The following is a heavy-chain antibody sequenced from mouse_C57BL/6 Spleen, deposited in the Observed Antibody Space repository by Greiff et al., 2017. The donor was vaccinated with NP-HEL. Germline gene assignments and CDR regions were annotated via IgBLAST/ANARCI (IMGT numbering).Heavy chain of an antibody. CDR3: ARPRRCGAMDY. CDR2: ISSGSSTI. J-gene: IGHJ4*01. Sequence: EVHLVESGGGLVKPGGSLKLSCAASGFTFSDYGMHWVRQAPEKGLEWVAYISSGSSTIYYADTVKGRFTISRDNAKNTLFLQMTSLRSEDTAMYYCARPRRCGAMDYWGQGTSVTVSS. D-gene: IGHD2-10*02. V-gene: IGHV5-17*01. CDR1: GFTFSDYG.